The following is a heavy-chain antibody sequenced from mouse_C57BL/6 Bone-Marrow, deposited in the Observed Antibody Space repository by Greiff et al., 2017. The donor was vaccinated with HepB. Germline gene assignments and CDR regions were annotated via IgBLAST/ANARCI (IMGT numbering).Heavy chain of an antibody. CDR1: GYTFTDYY. V-gene: IGHV1-76*01. J-gene: IGHJ2*01. Sequence: QVQLQQSGAELVRPGASVKLSCKASGYTFTDYYINWVKQRPGQGLEWIARIYPGSGNTYYNEKFKGKATLTAEKSSSTAYMQLSSLTSEDSAVYFCARGSSHYFDYWGQGTTLTVSS. CDR2: IYPGSGNT. D-gene: IGHD1-1*01. CDR3: ARGSSHYFDY.